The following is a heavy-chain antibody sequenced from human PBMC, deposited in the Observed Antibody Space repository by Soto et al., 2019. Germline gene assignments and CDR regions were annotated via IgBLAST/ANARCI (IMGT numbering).Heavy chain of an antibody. Sequence: QVQLVQSGAEVKKPGASVKVSCKASSYIFTSYGISWVRQAPGEGLEWMGWISNYNGITNYAQKVQGRVTMTTDRSTSTAYMELRSLRSDDTAVYYCAESMGGSGTYVSWGQGTLVTVSS. CDR3: AESMGGSGTYVS. V-gene: IGHV1-18*01. CDR1: SYIFTSYG. D-gene: IGHD3-10*01. J-gene: IGHJ4*02. CDR2: ISNYNGIT.